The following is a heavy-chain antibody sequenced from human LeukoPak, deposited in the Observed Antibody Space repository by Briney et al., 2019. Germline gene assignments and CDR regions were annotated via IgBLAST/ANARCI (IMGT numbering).Heavy chain of an antibody. CDR3: ARMSNYYDSSGYYSDFDY. D-gene: IGHD3-22*01. J-gene: IGHJ4*02. CDR2: INSDGSST. CDR1: GFTFSSYW. V-gene: IGHV3-74*01. Sequence: PGGSLRLSCAASGFTFSSYWMHWVRQAPGKGLVWVSRINSDGSSTSYADSVKGRFTISRDNAKNTLYLQMNSLRAEDTAVYYCARMSNYYDSSGYYSDFDYWGQGTLVTVSS.